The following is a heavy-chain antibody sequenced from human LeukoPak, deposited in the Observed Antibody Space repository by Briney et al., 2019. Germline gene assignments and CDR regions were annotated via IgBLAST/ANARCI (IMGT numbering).Heavy chain of an antibody. CDR3: ATSPGYCSSTSCLPFDY. Sequence: GASVTVSYKASGYTFNDYYMHWVRQAPGQGLEWMGWINPNSLATRYAQKFQGRVTMTTDTSVSTAYMELSSLRSEDTAVYYCATSPGYCSSTSCLPFDYWGQGTLVTVSS. J-gene: IGHJ4*02. D-gene: IGHD2-2*01. CDR2: INPNSLAT. V-gene: IGHV1-2*02. CDR1: GYTFNDYY.